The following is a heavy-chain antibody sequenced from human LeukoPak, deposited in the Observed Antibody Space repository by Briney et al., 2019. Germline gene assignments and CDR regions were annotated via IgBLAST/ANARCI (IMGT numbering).Heavy chain of an antibody. Sequence: QAGGSLRLSCAASGFTFSSYAMSWVRQAPGKGLEWVSAISGSGGSTYYADSVKGRFTISRDNAKNSLYLQMNSLRAEDTAVYYCARVASSNTKYNGFDIWGQGTMVTVSS. D-gene: IGHD1-1*01. V-gene: IGHV3-23*01. CDR3: ARVASSNTKYNGFDI. CDR2: ISGSGGST. CDR1: GFTFSSYA. J-gene: IGHJ3*02.